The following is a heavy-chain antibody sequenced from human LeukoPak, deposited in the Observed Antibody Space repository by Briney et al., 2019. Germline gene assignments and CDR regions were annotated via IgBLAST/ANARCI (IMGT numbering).Heavy chain of an antibody. J-gene: IGHJ4*02. CDR2: IKEGGSET. CDR1: GFTFKKYW. Sequence: PGESLRLSCAASGFTFKKYWMNWVRKVPGKGLECLANIKEGGSETYYADSVKGRFTISRDNPKNLLFLQINSLRVEDTAVYYCARETPRRGETRDGYRWGQGTLVTVSS. V-gene: IGHV3-7*01. D-gene: IGHD5-24*01. CDR3: ARETPRRGETRDGYR.